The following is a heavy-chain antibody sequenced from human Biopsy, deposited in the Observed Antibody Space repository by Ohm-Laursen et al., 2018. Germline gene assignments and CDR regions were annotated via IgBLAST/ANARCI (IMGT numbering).Heavy chain of an antibody. CDR2: INQSGRT. J-gene: IGHJ4*02. V-gene: IGHV4-34*01. Sequence: SGTLSLTCSVNGESSSGYFWNWIRQPPGKGLEWIGQINQSGRTNYNPSLKSRVNISADKSNNQFSLKLTSVTSADTAVYFCGNEVHGRDYWGLGALVTVSS. CDR3: GNEVHGRDY. CDR1: GESSSGYF. D-gene: IGHD2-15*01.